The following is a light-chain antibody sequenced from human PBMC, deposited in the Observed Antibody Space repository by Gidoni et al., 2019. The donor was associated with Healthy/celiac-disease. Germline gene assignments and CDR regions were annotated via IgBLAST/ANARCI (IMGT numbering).Light chain of an antibody. CDR1: QSVSSTY. V-gene: IGKV3-20*01. CDR2: GAS. Sequence: EIVLTQSPGTLSLSPGERATRSCRASQSVSSTYLAWYQQKPGQAPRLLIYGASSRVTGVPDRFSGSGSGTDFTLTISRLEPEDFAVYYCQQGAFGQGTKVEMK. J-gene: IGKJ1*01. CDR3: QQGA.